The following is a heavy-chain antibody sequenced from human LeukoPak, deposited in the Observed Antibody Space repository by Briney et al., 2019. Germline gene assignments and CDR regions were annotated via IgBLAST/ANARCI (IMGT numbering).Heavy chain of an antibody. CDR1: GGSLSSYY. V-gene: IGHV4-59*01. Sequence: SETLSLTCTVSGGSLSSYYWSWIRQPPGKGLEWIGYIYYSGSTNYNPSLKSRVTISVDTSKNQFSLKLSSVTAADTAVYYCARDRAGYSSSWYYFDYWGQGTLVTVSS. CDR2: IYYSGST. CDR3: ARDRAGYSSSWYYFDY. J-gene: IGHJ4*02. D-gene: IGHD6-13*01.